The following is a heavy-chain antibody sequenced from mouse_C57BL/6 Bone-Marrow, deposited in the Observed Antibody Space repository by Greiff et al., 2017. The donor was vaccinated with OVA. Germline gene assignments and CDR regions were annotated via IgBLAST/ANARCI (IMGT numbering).Heavy chain of an antibody. D-gene: IGHD2-1*01. CDR3: TRLLDAMDY. Sequence: EVKLQESGEGLVKPGGSLKLSCAASGFTFSSYAMSWVRQTPEKRLEWVAYISSGGDYIYYADTVKGRFTISRDNARNTLYLQMSSLKSEDTARYYGTRLLDAMDYWGQGTSVTVSS. J-gene: IGHJ4*01. CDR1: GFTFSSYA. V-gene: IGHV5-9-1*02. CDR2: ISSGGDYI.